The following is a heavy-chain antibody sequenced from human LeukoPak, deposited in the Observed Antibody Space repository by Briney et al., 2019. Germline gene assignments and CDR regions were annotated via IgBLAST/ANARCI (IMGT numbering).Heavy chain of an antibody. CDR2: INPNSGGT. V-gene: IGHV1-2*02. Sequence: ASVKVSCKASGYTYTRYCMHWVRQAPGQGLEWMGWINPNSGGTNYAQKFQGRVTMTRKTYYHTAYIEPSKLPYGGRHVLLCARDRNDFSYYYYMDVWGKGTTVTVSS. CDR3: ARDRNDFSYYYYMDV. CDR1: GYTYTRYC. D-gene: IGHD3-3*01. J-gene: IGHJ6*03.